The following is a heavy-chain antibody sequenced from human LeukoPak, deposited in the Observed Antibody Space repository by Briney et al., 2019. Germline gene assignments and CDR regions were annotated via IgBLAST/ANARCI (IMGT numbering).Heavy chain of an antibody. D-gene: IGHD3-16*01. Sequence: ASVKVSCKTSGYSFTDYYMHWVRQAPGQGLEWMGWINPNSGRTSSAQKFQGRVTMTRDPSITTVYMEVTWLTSDDTAIYYCARADRLDGGPYLIGPWGQGTPVTVSS. CDR2: INPNSGRT. CDR3: ARADRLDGGPYLIGP. J-gene: IGHJ5*02. CDR1: GYSFTDYY. V-gene: IGHV1-2*02.